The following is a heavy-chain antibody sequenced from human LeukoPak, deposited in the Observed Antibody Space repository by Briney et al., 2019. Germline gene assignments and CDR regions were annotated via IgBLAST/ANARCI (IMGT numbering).Heavy chain of an antibody. J-gene: IGHJ6*01. CDR2: INSDGSST. CDR3: ARDSYSGRYYYGIDV. D-gene: IGHD1-26*01. CDR1: GFTFSSYW. V-gene: IGHV3-74*01. Sequence: GGSLRLSCAASGFTFSSYWMHWLRQAPGKGLVWVSRINSDGSSTSYADSVKGRFTISRDNAKNTLYLQMNSLRAEDTAVYYCARDSYSGRYYYGIDVWGQGTTVTVSS.